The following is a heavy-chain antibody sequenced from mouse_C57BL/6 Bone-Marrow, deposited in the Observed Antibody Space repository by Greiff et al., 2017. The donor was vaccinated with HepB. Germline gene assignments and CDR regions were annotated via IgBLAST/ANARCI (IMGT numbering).Heavy chain of an antibody. CDR2: INPSTGGT. CDR3: AGGLGLFDY. CDR1: GYSFTGYY. D-gene: IGHD4-1*01. J-gene: IGHJ2*01. Sequence: VQLKESGPELVKPGASVKISCKASGYSFTGYYMNWVKQSPEKSLEWIGEINPSTGGTTYNQKFKAKATLTVDKSSSTAYMQLKSLTSEDSAVYYCAGGLGLFDYWGQGTTLTVSS. V-gene: IGHV1-42*01.